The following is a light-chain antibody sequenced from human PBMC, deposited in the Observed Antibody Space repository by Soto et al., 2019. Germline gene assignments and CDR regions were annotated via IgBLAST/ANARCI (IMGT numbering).Light chain of an antibody. J-gene: IGKJ3*01. CDR1: QSVRSSS. CDR3: QQSGTSPPSLT. V-gene: IGKV3-20*01. CDR2: GAS. Sequence: EIVLTQSPGTLSLSPGESATLSCRASQSVRSSSLAWYQQKPGQAPRLLIYGASSRATGIPDRFSGSGSGTDFTLTISRLEPEDFAVYYCQQSGTSPPSLTFGPGTKVDIK.